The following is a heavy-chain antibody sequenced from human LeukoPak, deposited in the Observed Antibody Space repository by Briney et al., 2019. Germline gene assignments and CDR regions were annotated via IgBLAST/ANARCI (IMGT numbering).Heavy chain of an antibody. CDR1: GGSISSHY. Sequence: SETLSLTCTVSGGSISSHYWSWIRQPPGKGLEWIGYIYYSGSTNYNPSLKSRVTISADTSKNQFSLKLSSVTAADTAVYYCARVDSGYYDFWSGYYSPRPNNWFDPWGQGTLVTVSS. D-gene: IGHD3-3*01. CDR2: IYYSGST. CDR3: ARVDSGYYDFWSGYYSPRPNNWFDP. V-gene: IGHV4-59*11. J-gene: IGHJ5*02.